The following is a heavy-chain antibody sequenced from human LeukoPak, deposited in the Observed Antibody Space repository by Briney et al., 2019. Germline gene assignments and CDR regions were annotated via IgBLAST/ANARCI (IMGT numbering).Heavy chain of an antibody. V-gene: IGHV3-30-3*02. CDR2: ISYDGSNK. CDR1: GFTFSSYA. CDR3: AKSRDRYCSSTSCYYYGMDV. Sequence: GGSLRLSCAASGFTFSSYAMHWVRQAPGKGLEWVAVISYDGSNKYYADSVKGRFTISRDNSKNTLYLQMNSLRAEDTAVYYCAKSRDRYCSSTSCYYYGMDVWGQGTTVTVSS. D-gene: IGHD2-2*01. J-gene: IGHJ6*02.